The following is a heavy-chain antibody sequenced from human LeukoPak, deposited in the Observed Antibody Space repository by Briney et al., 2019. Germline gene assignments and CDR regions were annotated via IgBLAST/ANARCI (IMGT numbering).Heavy chain of an antibody. D-gene: IGHD5/OR15-5a*01. CDR2: ISSSSSTI. J-gene: IGHJ6*02. Sequence: GGSLRLSCAASGFTFSSYSTNWVRQAPGKGLEWVSYISSSSSTIYYADSVKGRFTISRDNAKNSLYLQMNSLRDEDTAVYYCAREVLRADYYYGMDVWGQGTTVTVSS. CDR1: GFTFSSYS. CDR3: AREVLRADYYYGMDV. V-gene: IGHV3-48*02.